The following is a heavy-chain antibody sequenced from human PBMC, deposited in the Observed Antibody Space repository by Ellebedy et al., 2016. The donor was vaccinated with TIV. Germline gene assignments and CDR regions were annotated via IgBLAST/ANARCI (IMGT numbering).Heavy chain of an antibody. V-gene: IGHV3-7*01. D-gene: IGHD4-17*01. J-gene: IGHJ2*01. CDR2: IKEDGSEK. CDR1: GFTFSTYW. Sequence: GESLKISCAVSGFTFSTYWMSWIRQAPGKGLEWVANIKEDGSEKFSVDSLKGRFTISRDNTKNSLYLQMNSLRAEDTAVYYCARDRRYGDPQAPRWYFDLWGRGALVTVSS. CDR3: ARDRRYGDPQAPRWYFDL.